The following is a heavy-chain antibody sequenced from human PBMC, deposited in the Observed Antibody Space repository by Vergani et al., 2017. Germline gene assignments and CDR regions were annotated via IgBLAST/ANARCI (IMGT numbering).Heavy chain of an antibody. J-gene: IGHJ4*02. CDR2: IWYDGSNK. V-gene: IGHV3-33*01. Sequence: QVQLVESGGGVVQPGRSLRLSCAASGFTFSSYGMHWVRQAPGKGPEWVAVIWYDGSNKYYADSVKGRFTISRDNSKNTLYLQMNSLRAEDTAVYYCARVAAAGPFDYWGQGTLVTVSS. D-gene: IGHD6-13*01. CDR1: GFTFSSYG. CDR3: ARVAAAGPFDY.